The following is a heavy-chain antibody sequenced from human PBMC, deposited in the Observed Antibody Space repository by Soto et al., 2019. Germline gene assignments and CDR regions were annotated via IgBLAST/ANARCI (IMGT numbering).Heavy chain of an antibody. CDR3: ARDGGSYYRGVFDY. V-gene: IGHV3-74*01. Sequence: EVQLVESGGGLVQPGGSLRLSCAASGFTFSSYWMHWVRQAPGKGLVWVSRINSDGSSTSNADSVKGRFTISSDNAKNTLDLQMNSLRAEDTAVYYCARDGGSYYRGVFDYWGQGTLVTVSS. CDR1: GFTFSSYW. D-gene: IGHD1-26*01. CDR2: INSDGSST. J-gene: IGHJ4*02.